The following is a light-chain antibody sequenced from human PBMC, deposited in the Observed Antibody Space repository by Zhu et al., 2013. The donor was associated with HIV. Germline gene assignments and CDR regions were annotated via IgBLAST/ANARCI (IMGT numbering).Light chain of an antibody. J-gene: IGKJ2*01. V-gene: IGKV1-17*03. Sequence: DIQMTQSPSAMSAFVGDRVTITCRASQGISNYLAWFQQKPGRVPKRLIYAASNLQSGVPSRFSGRGSGTEFTLTITSLQPEDFGTYYCHQYSTYPYTFGQGTKLEIK. CDR3: HQYSTYPYT. CDR1: QGISNY. CDR2: AAS.